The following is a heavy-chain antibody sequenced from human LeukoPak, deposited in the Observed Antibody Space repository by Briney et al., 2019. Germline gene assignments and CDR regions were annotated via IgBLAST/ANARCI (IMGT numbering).Heavy chain of an antibody. D-gene: IGHD6-19*01. CDR1: GFTFSDYY. J-gene: IGHJ4*02. V-gene: IGHV3-11*04. Sequence: KTGGSLRLPCAAAGFTFSDYYMSWIRQAPGGGLGWVSYISSSGSTIYYADSVKGRLTISRDNAKNSLYLQMKSLTAEDTAVYYCARDDKGIAVAGFDSWGQGTLVTVSS. CDR2: ISSSGSTI. CDR3: ARDDKGIAVAGFDS.